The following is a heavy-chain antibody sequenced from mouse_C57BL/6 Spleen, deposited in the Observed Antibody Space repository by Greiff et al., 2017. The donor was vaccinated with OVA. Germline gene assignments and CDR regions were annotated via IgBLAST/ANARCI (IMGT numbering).Heavy chain of an antibody. CDR3: AKLHYSNWFAY. V-gene: IGHV2-3*01. Sequence: VQLQQSGPGLVAPSQRLSISCTVSGFSLTSYGVSWVRQPPGQGLEWLGVIWGDGSTNYQSALISRLGISKVNSKSQVFLKLNSLQTDDTATYYCAKLHYSNWFAYWGQGTLVTVSA. CDR1: GFSLTSYG. D-gene: IGHD2-5*01. CDR2: IWGDGST. J-gene: IGHJ3*01.